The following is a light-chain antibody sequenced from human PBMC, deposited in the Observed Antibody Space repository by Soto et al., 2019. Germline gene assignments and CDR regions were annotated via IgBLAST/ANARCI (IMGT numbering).Light chain of an antibody. V-gene: IGKV1-5*03. J-gene: IGKJ1*01. CDR1: ERVSRW. CDR2: QAS. CDR3: QHYNAYSQA. Sequence: DIQMTQAPSTLSASVGDRVTITCRASERVSRWLAWHQQKPGRTPKLLIYQASNLDTGVPSRFSGSGSGTELTLNINSLPPDDFATYYGQHYNAYSQAFGQGPKGEIK.